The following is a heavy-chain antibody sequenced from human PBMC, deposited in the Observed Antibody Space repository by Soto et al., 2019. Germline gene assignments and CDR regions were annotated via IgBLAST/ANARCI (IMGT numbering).Heavy chain of an antibody. J-gene: IGHJ4*02. Sequence: SETLSLTCTVSGGSISSYYWSWIRQPPGKGLEWIGYIHYSGSTNYNPSLKSRVTISVDTSKNQFSLKLSSVTAADTAVYYCASCSYDFWSGYPYYFDYWGQGTLVTVSS. D-gene: IGHD3-3*01. CDR1: GGSISSYY. V-gene: IGHV4-59*01. CDR3: ASCSYDFWSGYPYYFDY. CDR2: IHYSGST.